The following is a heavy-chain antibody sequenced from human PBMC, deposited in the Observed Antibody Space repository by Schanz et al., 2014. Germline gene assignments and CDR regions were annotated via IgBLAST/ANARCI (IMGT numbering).Heavy chain of an antibody. J-gene: IGHJ5*02. Sequence: QVQLVQSGAEVKKPGSSVKVSCTASGGTFSSYTISWIRQAPGQGLEWMGRIIPILGIANYAQKFQGRVTNTADKSTTTAYMELNSLNSDDTAVYYCATLDYADSVSWGQGTLVTVSS. V-gene: IGHV1-69*02. CDR1: GGTFSSYT. D-gene: IGHD4-17*01. CDR3: ATLDYADSVS. CDR2: IIPILGIA.